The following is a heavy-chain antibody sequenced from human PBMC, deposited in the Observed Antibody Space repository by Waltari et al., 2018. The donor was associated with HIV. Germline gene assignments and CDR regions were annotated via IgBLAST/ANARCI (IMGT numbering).Heavy chain of an antibody. CDR1: GIQFQTLW. D-gene: IGHD6-19*01. CDR2: MNQDGTLR. Sequence: DVKLTQSGGAFVQPGGSLRLSCSVSGIQFQTLWMTWVRQSPGKGLGWVASMNQDGTLRHYGDSVKGRFTISRDNDNNSVSLEMSTVRPEDTATYCCADAYNYRSHYWGQGTLVVVSS. J-gene: IGHJ4*02. V-gene: IGHV3-7*01. CDR3: ADAYNYRSHY.